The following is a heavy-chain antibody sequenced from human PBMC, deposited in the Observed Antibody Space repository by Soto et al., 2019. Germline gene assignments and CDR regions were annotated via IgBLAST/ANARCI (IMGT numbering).Heavy chain of an antibody. CDR1: GVTFSSET. Sequence: QVQLLQSGADVKKPGSSVKVSCQASGVTFSSETLGWVRQAPGQGLEWGGGIIPLFGTASYAQKFQGRVTITADEATSTVYMELSSLRSDDTAVYFCATELGENPASPFDAWGQGTLVTVSS. V-gene: IGHV1-69*01. J-gene: IGHJ4*02. D-gene: IGHD3-10*01. CDR2: IIPLFGTA. CDR3: ATELGENPASPFDA.